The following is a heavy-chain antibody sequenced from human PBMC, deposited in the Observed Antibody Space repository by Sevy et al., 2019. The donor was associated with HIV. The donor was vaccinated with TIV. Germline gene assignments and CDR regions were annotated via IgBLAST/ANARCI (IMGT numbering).Heavy chain of an antibody. V-gene: IGHV3-23*01. CDR2: ICGGDGST. Sequence: GSLRLSCAASGFRVSSFAMIWVRQAPGKGLEWVSEICGGDGSTYYADSVKGRFTISRDNSKNTVYLQMSSLRAEDTALYYCAKGCHSYYFGADTLDIWCQGTMVTVSS. D-gene: IGHD3-10*01. J-gene: IGHJ3*02. CDR1: GFRVSSFA. CDR3: AKGCHSYYFGADTLDI.